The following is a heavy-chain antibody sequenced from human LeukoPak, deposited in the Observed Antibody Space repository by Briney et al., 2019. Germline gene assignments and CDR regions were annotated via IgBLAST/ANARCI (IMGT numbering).Heavy chain of an antibody. CDR2: ISWNSGSI. Sequence: PGRSLRLSCAASGFTFDDYAMHWVRQAPGKGLEWVSGISWNSGSIGSAYSVKGRFTISRDNAKNSLYLQMNSLRAEDTALYYCAKDTVTVTQPRFNYYGMDVWGQGTTVTVSS. V-gene: IGHV3-9*01. CDR1: GFTFDDYA. CDR3: AKDTVTVTQPRFNYYGMDV. J-gene: IGHJ6*02. D-gene: IGHD4-4*01.